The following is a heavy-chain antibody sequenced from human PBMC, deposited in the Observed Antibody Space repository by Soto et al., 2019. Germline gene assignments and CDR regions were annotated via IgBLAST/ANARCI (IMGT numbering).Heavy chain of an antibody. CDR2: IVVGSGNT. CDR1: GFTFTSSA. CDR3: AAVPPTYYVFWSGYPGPYYYGMDV. J-gene: IGHJ6*02. D-gene: IGHD3-3*01. Sequence: ASVKVSCKASGFTFTSSAVQWVRQARGQRLEWIGWIVVGSGNTNYAQKFQERVTITRDMSTSTAYMELSSLRSEDTAVYYCAAVPPTYYVFWSGYPGPYYYGMDVGGQGTTVT. V-gene: IGHV1-58*01.